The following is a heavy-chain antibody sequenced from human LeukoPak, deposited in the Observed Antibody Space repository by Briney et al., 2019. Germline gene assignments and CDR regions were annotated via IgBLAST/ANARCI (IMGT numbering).Heavy chain of an antibody. CDR2: VIPIFGTA. CDR1: GGTFSSYA. J-gene: IGHJ3*02. CDR3: PGSIWVGPFEI. V-gene: IGHV1-69*05. D-gene: IGHD2-15*01. Sequence: SVKLSCNASGGTFSSYAISWVRQAHGQGLEWMGGVIPIFGTANYAQKFQGRVTITTDESTSTADMELSSLRSEDTAVYCCPGSIWVGPFEIWVQATMARVSS.